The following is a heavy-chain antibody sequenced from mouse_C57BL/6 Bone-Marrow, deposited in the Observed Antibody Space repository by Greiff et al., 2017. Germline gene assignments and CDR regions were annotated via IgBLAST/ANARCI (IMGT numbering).Heavy chain of an antibody. Sequence: VQLQQPGAELVMPGASVTLSCKASGYTFTSYWMHWVKQRPGQGLEWIGEIDPSDSYTNYNQKFKGKSTLTVDKSSSTAYMQLSSLTSEDSAVYYGAREQLRLRDAMDYWGQGTSVTVSS. V-gene: IGHV1-69*01. D-gene: IGHD3-2*02. CDR3: AREQLRLRDAMDY. CDR2: IDPSDSYT. CDR1: GYTFTSYW. J-gene: IGHJ4*01.